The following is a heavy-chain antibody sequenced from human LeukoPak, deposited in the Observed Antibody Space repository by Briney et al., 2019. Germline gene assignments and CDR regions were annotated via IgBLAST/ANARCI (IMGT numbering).Heavy chain of an antibody. Sequence: PSGTLSLTCAVSGGSISSSSYYWGWIRQPPGKGLEWIGSIYYSGSTYYNPSLKSRVTISVDTSKNQFSLKLSSVTAADTAVYYCARQSASTYYDFWSGYYVGYWGQGTLVTVSS. CDR2: IYYSGST. J-gene: IGHJ4*02. CDR1: GGSISSSSYY. D-gene: IGHD3-3*01. V-gene: IGHV4-39*01. CDR3: ARQSASTYYDFWSGYYVGY.